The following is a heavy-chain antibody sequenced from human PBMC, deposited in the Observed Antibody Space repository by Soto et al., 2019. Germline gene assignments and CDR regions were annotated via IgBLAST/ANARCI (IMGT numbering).Heavy chain of an antibody. CDR3: ARVKRIAAAGQPPLPIDY. CDR2: IWYDGSNK. CDR1: GFTFCSYG. Sequence: QVQLVESGGGVVQPGRSLRLSCATSGFTFCSYGMHWVRQAPGKGLEWVAVIWYDGSNKYYADSVKGRFTISRDNSKNTLYLQINSLRAEDTAVYYCARVKRIAAAGQPPLPIDYWGQGTLVTVSS. J-gene: IGHJ4*02. D-gene: IGHD6-13*01. V-gene: IGHV3-33*01.